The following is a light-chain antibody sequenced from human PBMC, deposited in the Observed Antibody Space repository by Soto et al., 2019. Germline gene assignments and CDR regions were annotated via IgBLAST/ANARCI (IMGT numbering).Light chain of an antibody. V-gene: IGKV3-15*01. J-gene: IGKJ4*01. CDR3: QQYNNWPLT. CDR1: LSVSSD. CDR2: RAF. Sequence: EIVMTQSPATLSLSPGERATLSCRASLSVSSDLAWYRQKPGQAPRLLIYRAFTRATGIPARFSGSGFAKDFTLTISSLQSEDFAVYYCQQYNNWPLTFGGGTKVEIK.